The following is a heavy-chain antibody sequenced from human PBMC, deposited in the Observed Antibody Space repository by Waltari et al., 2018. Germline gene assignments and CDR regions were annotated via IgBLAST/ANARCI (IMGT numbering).Heavy chain of an antibody. CDR3: ARQKRGIAAAGDAFDI. V-gene: IGHV4-39*01. CDR1: GGSISSSSYY. Sequence: QLQLQESGPGLVKPSETLSLTCPVSGGSISSSSYYWGWIRQPPGKGLEWIGSIYYSGSTYYNPSLKSRVTISVDTSKNQFSLKLSSVTAADTAVYYCARQKRGIAAAGDAFDIWGQGTMVTVSS. CDR2: IYYSGST. J-gene: IGHJ3*02. D-gene: IGHD6-13*01.